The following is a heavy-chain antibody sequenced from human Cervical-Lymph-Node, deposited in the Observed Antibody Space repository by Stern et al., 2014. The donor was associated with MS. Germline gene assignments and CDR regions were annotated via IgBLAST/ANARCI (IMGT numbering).Heavy chain of an antibody. J-gene: IGHJ3*02. V-gene: IGHV1-18*01. D-gene: IGHD2-15*01. CDR1: GYTFTSYG. CDR3: ARGLLGSENGFDI. Sequence: VQLAESGAEVKKPGASVKVSCKASGYTFTSYGISWVRQAPGQGLEWMGWISAYNGNSKYAQKRQARVTMTTDTSTSTAYMELRSLRSDDTAVYYCARGLLGSENGFDIWGQGTMVTVSS. CDR2: ISAYNGNS.